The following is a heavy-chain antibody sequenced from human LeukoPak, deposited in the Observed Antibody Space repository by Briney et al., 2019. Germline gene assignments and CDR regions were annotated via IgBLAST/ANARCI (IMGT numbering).Heavy chain of an antibody. D-gene: IGHD3-3*01. Sequence: GGSLRLSCAASGFTFSSYAMTWVRQAPGKGLEWVSAISGSGGSTYYADSVKGRFTISRDNSKNTLYLQMNSLRVEDTAIYYCAKDSSYDFWRGYSPRDYYYMDVWGKGTTVTVSS. V-gene: IGHV3-23*01. J-gene: IGHJ6*03. CDR3: AKDSSYDFWRGYSPRDYYYMDV. CDR2: ISGSGGST. CDR1: GFTFSSYA.